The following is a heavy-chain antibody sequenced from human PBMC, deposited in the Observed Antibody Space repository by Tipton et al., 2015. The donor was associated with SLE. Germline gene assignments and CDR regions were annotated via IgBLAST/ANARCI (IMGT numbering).Heavy chain of an antibody. D-gene: IGHD3-10*01. V-gene: IGHV4-61*02. CDR2: VYTTGVT. CDR1: GGSSSSTSYY. CDR3: ATGGYYFDY. J-gene: IGHJ4*02. Sequence: TLSLTCSVSGGSSSSTSYYCNWIRQPAGKGLEWVGRVYTTGVTNYNPSLKSRVTMSVDTSKNQFSLKLSSMTAADTAVYYCATGGYYFDYWGQGTLVTVS.